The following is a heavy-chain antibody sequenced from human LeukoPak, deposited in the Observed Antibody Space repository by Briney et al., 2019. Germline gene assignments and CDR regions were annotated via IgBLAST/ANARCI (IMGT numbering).Heavy chain of an antibody. CDR1: GFIFTNYF. CDR2: IKHDGSEK. V-gene: IGHV3-7*01. J-gene: IGHJ4*02. Sequence: PGGSLRPSCAASGFIFTNYFMSWVRQAPGKGLEWVASIKHDGSEKYYVDSVRGRFTISRDNTMNSLYLQMSSLRAEDTAVYYCATDRGWRTSGYYLYYFEYRGQGTLVTYSS. CDR3: ATDRGWRTSGYYLYYFEY. D-gene: IGHD3-3*01.